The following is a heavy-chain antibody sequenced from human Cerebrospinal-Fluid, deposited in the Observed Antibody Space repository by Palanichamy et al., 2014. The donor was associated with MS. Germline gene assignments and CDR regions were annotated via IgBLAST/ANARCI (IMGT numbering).Heavy chain of an antibody. CDR2: IYYSGGS. V-gene: IGHV4-39*01. D-gene: IGHD6-13*01. CDR1: GGSVSGTDYH. CDR3: ARHAGLGAVAYDY. Sequence: QLQLQESGPGLVKPSETLSLTCTVSGGSVSGTDYHWGWIRQPPGRGVEWIGSIYYSGGSFYNPSLKSRVTISIDTSKTQLSLNLDSVTAADTAFYYCARHAGLGAVAYDYWGQGTLVTVSS. J-gene: IGHJ4*02.